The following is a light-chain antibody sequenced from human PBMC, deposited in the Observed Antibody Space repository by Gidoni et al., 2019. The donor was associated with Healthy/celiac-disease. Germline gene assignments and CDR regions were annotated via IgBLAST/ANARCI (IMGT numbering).Light chain of an antibody. J-gene: IGLJ2*01. V-gene: IGLV2-8*01. CDR1: SSDVGGYNY. CDR3: SSYAGSNNLGV. CDR2: EVS. Sequence: QSALTHPPSASGSPGQSVTISCPGTSSDVGGYNYVSWYQQHPGKAPKLMIYEVSKRPSGVPDRFSGSKSGNTASLTVSGLQAEDEADYYCSSYAGSNNLGVFGGGTKLTVL.